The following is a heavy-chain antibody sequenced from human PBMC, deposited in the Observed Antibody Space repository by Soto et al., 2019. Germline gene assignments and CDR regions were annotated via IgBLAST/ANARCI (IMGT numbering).Heavy chain of an antibody. CDR2: IIPIFNKV. D-gene: IGHD2-15*01. CDR3: ARPTIRLCSGDNCYSGLDS. Sequence: QVQLVQSGAEVKKPGSSLKVSCKSSGGTFSSYAISWVRQAPGQGLEWLGGIIPIFNKVNYAQKSQGRVTFTADDSTSTADMELSSLGSDDTAVSYCARPTIRLCSGDNCYSGLDSWGQGTLVIVSS. V-gene: IGHV1-69*12. J-gene: IGHJ4*02. CDR1: GGTFSSYA.